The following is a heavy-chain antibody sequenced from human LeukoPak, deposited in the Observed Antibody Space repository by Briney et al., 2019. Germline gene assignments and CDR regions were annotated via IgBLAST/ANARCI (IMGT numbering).Heavy chain of an antibody. V-gene: IGHV4-38-2*01. J-gene: IGHJ4*02. D-gene: IGHD4-11*01. CDR1: GYSITSSYY. Sequence: SETLSLTCAVSGYSITSSYYWAWIRQPPGKGLEWIGNIYHSGSTYYNASLKSRVTISVDTSKNQFSLKLSSVTAADTAVYYCARRYSNYFFDYWGQGTLVTVSS. CDR3: ARRYSNYFFDY. CDR2: IYHSGST.